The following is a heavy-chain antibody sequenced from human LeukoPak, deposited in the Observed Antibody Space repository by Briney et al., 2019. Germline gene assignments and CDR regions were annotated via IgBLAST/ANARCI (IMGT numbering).Heavy chain of an antibody. J-gene: IGHJ4*02. D-gene: IGHD4-11*01. CDR2: IGYSGSPI. V-gene: IGHV3-48*01. CDR1: GDSFISHT. CDR3: AREYDSRARFDS. Sequence: GGSLRLSCAGSGDSFISHTMIWVRQAPGKGREWISYIGYSGSPIYYADSVKGRFGISRDDAKTSLYLHMNSLRAEDTAIYYCAREYDSRARFDSWGQGILVTVSS.